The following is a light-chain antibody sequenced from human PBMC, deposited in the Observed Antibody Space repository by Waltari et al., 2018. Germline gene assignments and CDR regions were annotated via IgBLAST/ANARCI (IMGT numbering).Light chain of an antibody. V-gene: IGKV2-28*01. Sequence: VTPGEPANIACRSSESLLHTNGYYYLDWYLQRPGQSPRLLIYFGSNRASGVADRFSGSASGTDFTLQVSRVEAEDVGVYFCMQGLQIPFTFGQGTRLQI. J-gene: IGKJ2*01. CDR3: MQGLQIPFT. CDR1: ESLLHTNGYYY. CDR2: FGS.